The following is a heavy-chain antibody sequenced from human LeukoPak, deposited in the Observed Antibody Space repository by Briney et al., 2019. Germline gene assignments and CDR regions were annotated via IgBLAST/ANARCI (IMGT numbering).Heavy chain of an antibody. V-gene: IGHV4-30-4*01. CDR1: GGSISSGDYY. CDR3: ASYGDYEVY. J-gene: IGHJ4*02. D-gene: IGHD4-17*01. Sequence: SETLSLACTVSGGSISSGDYYWSWIRQPPGKGLEWIGYIYYSGSTYYNPSLKSRVTISVDTPKNQFSLKLSSVTAADTAVYYCASYGDYEVYWGQGTLVTVSS. CDR2: IYYSGST.